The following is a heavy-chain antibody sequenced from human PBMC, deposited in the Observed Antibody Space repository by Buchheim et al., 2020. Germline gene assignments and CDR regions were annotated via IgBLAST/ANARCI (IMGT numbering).Heavy chain of an antibody. CDR2: ISGSGNGT. Sequence: EVQLLESGGGLVQPGWSLRLSCAASGFTFSSYAMSWVRQAPGKGLEWVSGISGSGNGTYYADSVKGRFTISRDNSKNKLYLQMNGLRAEDTAVYYCAKSGGIAADGGRPDYWGQGTL. J-gene: IGHJ4*02. D-gene: IGHD6-13*01. CDR3: AKSGGIAADGGRPDY. V-gene: IGHV3-23*01. CDR1: GFTFSSYA.